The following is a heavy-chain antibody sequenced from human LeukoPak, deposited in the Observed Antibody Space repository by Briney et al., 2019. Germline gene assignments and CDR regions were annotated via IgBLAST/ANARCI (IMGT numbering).Heavy chain of an antibody. Sequence: SETLSLTCAVHGGSLSGYYWSWIRQPPGKGLEWIGEINHSGSTNYNPSLKSRVTISVDTSKNQFSLKLSSVTAADTAVYYCARSYYYGMDVWGQGTTVTVYS. J-gene: IGHJ6*02. CDR1: GGSLSGYY. V-gene: IGHV4-34*01. CDR3: ARSYYYGMDV. CDR2: INHSGST.